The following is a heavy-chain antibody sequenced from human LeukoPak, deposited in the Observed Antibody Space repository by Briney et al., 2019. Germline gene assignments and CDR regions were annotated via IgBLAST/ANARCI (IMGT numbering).Heavy chain of an antibody. CDR2: RYYRGGT. J-gene: IGHJ4*02. CDR3: GRQDNRIAAASAGY. D-gene: IGHD6-13*01. V-gene: IGHV4-39*01. Sequence: PSETLSLTCIDSGDSISSSSSYWGWIRQPPGKGMEWIGSRYYRGGTYYNPSLKSRVTISEDTSKNQLSLKLSSVTAADTAVYYCGRQDNRIAAASAGYSGQGVLVTVSS. CDR1: GDSISSSSSY.